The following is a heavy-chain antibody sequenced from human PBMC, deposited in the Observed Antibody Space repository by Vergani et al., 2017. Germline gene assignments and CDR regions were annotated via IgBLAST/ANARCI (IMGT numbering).Heavy chain of an antibody. CDR2: INPSGGST. V-gene: IGHV1-46*01. J-gene: IGHJ4*02. CDR3: ARWRGELPSADY. CDR1: GYTFITYY. Sequence: QVQLVQSGAEVKKPGASVKLSCKASGYTFITYYIHWVRQAPGQGLEWMGIINPSGGSTSYAQKFQGRVTMTRDTSTSTVYMEMTSLRSEDTAVYYCARWRGELPSADYWGQGTLVTVSS. D-gene: IGHD1-26*01.